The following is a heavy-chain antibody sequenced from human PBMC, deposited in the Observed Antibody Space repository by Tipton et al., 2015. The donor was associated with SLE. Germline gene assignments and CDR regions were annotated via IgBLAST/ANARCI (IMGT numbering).Heavy chain of an antibody. J-gene: IGHJ2*01. D-gene: IGHD5-18*01. CDR2: INHTGGT. Sequence: TLSLTCAVYGGSFSDYYWSWIRQTPGEGLEWIGEINHTGGTYYNPSLKSRVTMSIDTSKNQFSLKLSSVTDVDTAVYYCARTAGRSVKLWYFDLWGRGTLVTVSS. CDR1: GGSFSDYY. CDR3: ARTAGRSVKLWYFDL. V-gene: IGHV4-34*10.